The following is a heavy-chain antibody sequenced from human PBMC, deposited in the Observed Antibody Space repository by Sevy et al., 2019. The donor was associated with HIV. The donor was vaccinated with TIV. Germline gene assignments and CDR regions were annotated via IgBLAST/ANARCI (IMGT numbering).Heavy chain of an antibody. V-gene: IGHV3-21*01. Sequence: GGSLRLSCAASGFTFSSYSMNWVHQAPGKGLEWVSSISSSSSYIYYADSVKGRFTISRDNAKNSLYLQMNSLRAEDTAVYYCALWDAGHTAMAAFDYWGQGTLVTVSS. CDR3: ALWDAGHTAMAAFDY. CDR1: GFTFSSYS. J-gene: IGHJ4*02. D-gene: IGHD5-18*01. CDR2: ISSSSSYI.